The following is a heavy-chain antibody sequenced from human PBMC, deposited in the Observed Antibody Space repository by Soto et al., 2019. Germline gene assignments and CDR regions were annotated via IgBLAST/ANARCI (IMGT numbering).Heavy chain of an antibody. CDR3: ARGARVEGIDY. J-gene: IGHJ4*02. CDR1: GGSISRGDSF. CDR2: VFHSGST. D-gene: IGHD3-10*01. V-gene: IGHV4-31*03. Sequence: QVQLQESGPGLVKPSQTLSLTCIVSGGSISRGDSFWSWVRQHPGKGLEGIGDVFHSGSTAYNPSLKRRLTISVDTSKNQFSLQLSSVTAADTAIYYCARGARVEGIDYWGQGTLVTVSS.